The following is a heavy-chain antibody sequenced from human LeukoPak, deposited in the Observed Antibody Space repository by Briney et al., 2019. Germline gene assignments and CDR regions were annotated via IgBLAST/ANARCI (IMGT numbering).Heavy chain of an antibody. J-gene: IGHJ4*02. D-gene: IGHD5-18*01. CDR2: IDCDDDK. CDR1: GFSLSTSGMC. Sequence: ESGPALVKPTQTLTLTCTFSGFSLSTSGMCVSWIRQPPGKALEWLALIDCDDDKYYSTYLNTRLTISKDTSKTQVVLTITNMDPVDTATYYCARTARGYSYGSLYYFDYWGQGTLVTVSS. CDR3: ARTARGYSYGSLYYFDY. V-gene: IGHV2-70*01.